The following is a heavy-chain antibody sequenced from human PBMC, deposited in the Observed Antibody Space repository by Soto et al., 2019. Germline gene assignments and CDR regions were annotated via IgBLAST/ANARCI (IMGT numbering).Heavy chain of an antibody. J-gene: IGHJ4*02. CDR3: ARSYCSGGSCYCGY. Sequence: QLQLQESGPGLVKPSETLSLTCTVSGGSISSSSYYWGWIRQPPGKGLEWIGSIYYSGSTCYNPSLKSRVTISVDTSKNQFSLKLSSVTAADTAVYYCARSYCSGGSCYCGYWGQGTLVTVSS. D-gene: IGHD2-15*01. V-gene: IGHV4-39*01. CDR2: IYYSGST. CDR1: GGSISSSSYY.